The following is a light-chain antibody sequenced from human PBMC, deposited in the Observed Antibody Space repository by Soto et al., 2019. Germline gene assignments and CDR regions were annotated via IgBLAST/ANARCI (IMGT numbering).Light chain of an antibody. CDR1: HDVSSNF. V-gene: IGKV3-20*01. Sequence: EIVLTKSPGTLSLSPGERATLSCRASHDVSSNFLDWDQQKPGKAPRLLIFATSNRATGIPDRFSGSGSGTDFTRTISRLEPEEFSVYVCQQYGTFGPGTKVDI. CDR3: QQYGT. CDR2: ATS. J-gene: IGKJ3*01.